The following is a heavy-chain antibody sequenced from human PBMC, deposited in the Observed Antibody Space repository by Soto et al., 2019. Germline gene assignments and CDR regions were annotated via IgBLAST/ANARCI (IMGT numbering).Heavy chain of an antibody. Sequence: TTLVNPTQTLTLTCSFSGFSLSAYGVRVIWFRQPPGETLEWLALIHWNDDKRYSPYLKSRLTITKDTSKTQVVLTLTNLDPLDTGTYFCAHTKDSSGLLTAWGQGILVTVSS. V-gene: IGHV2-5*01. CDR2: IHWNDDK. CDR1: GFSLSAYGVR. D-gene: IGHD3-22*01. J-gene: IGHJ5*02. CDR3: AHTKDSSGLLTA.